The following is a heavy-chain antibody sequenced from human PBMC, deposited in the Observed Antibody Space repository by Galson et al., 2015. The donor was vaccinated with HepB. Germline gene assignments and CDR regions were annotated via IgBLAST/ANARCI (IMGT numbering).Heavy chain of an antibody. D-gene: IGHD4-17*01. Sequence: QSGAEVKKPVESLRISCKGSGYSFTSDWVSWGRQMPGKGLEWMGRIDPSDSYTNYSPSFQGHVTISADKSISTAYLQWSSLKASDTAMYYCASGDYGSYYYYYGMDVWGQGTTVTVSS. V-gene: IGHV5-10-1*01. J-gene: IGHJ6*02. CDR2: IDPSDSYT. CDR3: ASGDYGSYYYYYGMDV. CDR1: GYSFTSDW.